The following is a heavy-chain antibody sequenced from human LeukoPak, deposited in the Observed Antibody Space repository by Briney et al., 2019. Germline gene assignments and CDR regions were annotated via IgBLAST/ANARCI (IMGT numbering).Heavy chain of an antibody. Sequence: SETLSLTCTVSGGSVSSSSYFWGWIRQPPGKGLEWIGLMSYSGTSAYNPSLESRVTISVDTSKNQFPLKVTSVTAADTAIYYCSRSHGAYFGQGTLVTVSS. J-gene: IGHJ4*02. CDR1: GGSVSSSSYF. D-gene: IGHD4-17*01. CDR3: SRSHGAY. CDR2: MSYSGTS. V-gene: IGHV4-39*01.